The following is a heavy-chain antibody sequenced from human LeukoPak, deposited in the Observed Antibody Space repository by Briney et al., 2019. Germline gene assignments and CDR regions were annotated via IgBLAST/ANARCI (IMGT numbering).Heavy chain of an antibody. Sequence: SETLSLTCTVSGGSISSGGYYWSWIRQHPGKGLEWIGYIYYSGSTNYNPSLKSRVTMSVDTSKNQFSLKLSSVTAADTAVYYCARWAPSITMVRGVIRFFYYFDYWGQGTLVTVSS. D-gene: IGHD3-10*01. V-gene: IGHV4-61*08. CDR1: GGSISSGGYY. J-gene: IGHJ4*02. CDR3: ARWAPSITMVRGVIRFFYYFDY. CDR2: IYYSGST.